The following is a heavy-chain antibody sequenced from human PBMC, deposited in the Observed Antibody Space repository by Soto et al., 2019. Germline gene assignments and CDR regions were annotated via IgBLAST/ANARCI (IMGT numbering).Heavy chain of an antibody. V-gene: IGHV1-3*04. Sequence: ASVKVSCKASGYNFTTYAMHWVRQAPGQRLEWMGWINTVSGNTKYSQKFQGRVSITRDTSASAAYMELSSLTSEDTAMYYCARESRNFVLWFDTWGTGTLVNVSA. CDR1: GYNFTTYA. D-gene: IGHD1-7*01. J-gene: IGHJ5*02. CDR3: ARESRNFVLWFDT. CDR2: INTVSGNT.